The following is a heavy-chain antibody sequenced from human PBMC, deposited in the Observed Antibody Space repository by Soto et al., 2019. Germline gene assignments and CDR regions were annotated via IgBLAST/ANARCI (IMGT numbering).Heavy chain of an antibody. V-gene: IGHV1-69*01. Sequence: QVQLVQSGAEVKKPGSSVKVSCKTSGGTFNNYAISWVRQAPGQGLEWMGGLIPNFDTPNYAQKFQDRLTSIADESTSTVSMELRSLRSDDTAVYYCAVAMVREILIFESSGMHVWGQGTTFTVSS. CDR2: LIPNFDTP. D-gene: IGHD2-8*01. CDR3: AVAMVREILIFESSGMHV. J-gene: IGHJ6*02. CDR1: GGTFNNYA.